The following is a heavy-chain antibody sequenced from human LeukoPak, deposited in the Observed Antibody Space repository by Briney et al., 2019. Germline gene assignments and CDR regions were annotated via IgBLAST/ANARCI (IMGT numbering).Heavy chain of an antibody. CDR1: GFTFSSYS. Sequence: SGGSLRLSCAASGFTFSSYSMNWVRQAPGKGLEWVSYISSSSSTIYYADSVKGRFTISRDNAKNSLYLQMNSLRAEDTAVYCCARAQYYDILTGSYYFDYWGQGTLVTVSS. J-gene: IGHJ4*02. V-gene: IGHV3-48*01. CDR2: ISSSSSTI. D-gene: IGHD3-9*01. CDR3: ARAQYYDILTGSYYFDY.